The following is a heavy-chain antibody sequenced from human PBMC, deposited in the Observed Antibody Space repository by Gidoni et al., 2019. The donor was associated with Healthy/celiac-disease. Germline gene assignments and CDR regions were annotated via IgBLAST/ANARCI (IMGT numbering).Heavy chain of an antibody. J-gene: IGHJ3*02. CDR3: AAGRYLGEWLQDAFDI. D-gene: IGHD3-16*01. V-gene: IGHV6-1*01. CDR2: TYYRSKWYN. CDR1: GDSVSSKRAA. Sequence: QVQLQQSGPGLVKPSQTRSLTCAISGDSVSSKRAAWNWIRQSPSRGLEWLGRTYYRSKWYNDYAVSVKSRITINPDTSKNQFSLQLNSVTPEDTAVYYCAAGRYLGEWLQDAFDIWGQGTMVTVSS.